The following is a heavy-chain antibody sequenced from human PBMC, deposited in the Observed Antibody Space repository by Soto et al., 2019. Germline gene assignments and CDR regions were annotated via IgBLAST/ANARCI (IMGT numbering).Heavy chain of an antibody. Sequence: GSLRLSCAASGFNFSDYAIHWVRQAPGKGLEWLAIISYEGSNKYSAGSVKGRFTISRDNSKNTLYLQMNSLRPEDTAVYYCAKDWATPVAGRFLDSWGQGTPVTVSS. CDR2: ISYEGSNK. D-gene: IGHD6-19*01. J-gene: IGHJ4*02. CDR1: GFNFSDYA. CDR3: AKDWATPVAGRFLDS. V-gene: IGHV3-30*18.